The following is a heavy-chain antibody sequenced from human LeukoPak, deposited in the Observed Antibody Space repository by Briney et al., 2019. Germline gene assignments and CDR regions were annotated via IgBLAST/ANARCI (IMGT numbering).Heavy chain of an antibody. V-gene: IGHV3-30*02. CDR1: GFTFSSYG. D-gene: IGHD6-13*01. CDR3: AKERGIAAVY. Sequence: GGSLRLSCAASGFTFSSYGMHWVRQAPGKGLEWVAFIRYDGSNKYYADSVKGRFTISRDNSKNTLYLQMNSLRAEDAAVYYCAKERGIAAVYWGQGTLVTVSS. J-gene: IGHJ4*02. CDR2: IRYDGSNK.